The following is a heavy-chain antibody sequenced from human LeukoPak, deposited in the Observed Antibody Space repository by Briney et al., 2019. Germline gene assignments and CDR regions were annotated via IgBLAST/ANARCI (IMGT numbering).Heavy chain of an antibody. Sequence: KPSETLSLTCTVSGGSISSGSYYWSWIRQPAGKRLEWIGRIYTSGSTNYNPSLKSRVTISVDTSKNQFSLKLSSVTAADTAVYYCASQASTDYYYYYMDVWGKGTTVTISS. CDR3: ASQASTDYYYYYMDV. D-gene: IGHD4-11*01. CDR2: IYTSGST. CDR1: GGSISSGSYY. V-gene: IGHV4-61*02. J-gene: IGHJ6*03.